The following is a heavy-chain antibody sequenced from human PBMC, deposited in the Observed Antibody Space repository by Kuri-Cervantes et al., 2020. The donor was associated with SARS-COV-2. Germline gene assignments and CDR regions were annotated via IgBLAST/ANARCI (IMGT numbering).Heavy chain of an antibody. J-gene: IGHJ4*02. Sequence: SETLSLTCTVSGGSISSGDYYWSWIRQPPGKGLEWIGYIYYSGSTYYNPSLKSRVTISVDTSKNQFSLKLSSVTAADTAVYYCARHEREGATSYSFDYWGQGTLVTVSS. CDR1: GGSISSGDYY. D-gene: IGHD1-26*01. CDR3: ARHEREGATSYSFDY. CDR2: IYYSGST. V-gene: IGHV4-30-4*01.